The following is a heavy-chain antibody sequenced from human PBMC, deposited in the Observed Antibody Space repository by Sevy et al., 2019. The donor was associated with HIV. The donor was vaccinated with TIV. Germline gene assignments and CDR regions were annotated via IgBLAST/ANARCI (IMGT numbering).Heavy chain of an antibody. CDR3: ARDRTWNDFYYNYGMDV. CDR2: TKEDGSEK. J-gene: IGHJ6*02. V-gene: IGHV3-7*01. D-gene: IGHD1-1*01. Sequence: GGSLRLSCAASGFTFRNYWMSWVRQAPGKGLEWVANTKEDGSEKYYVDSVKGRFTISRDNAKNPLYLQMNSLRAEDTAVYYCARDRTWNDFYYNYGMDVWGQGTTVTVSS. CDR1: GFTFRNYW.